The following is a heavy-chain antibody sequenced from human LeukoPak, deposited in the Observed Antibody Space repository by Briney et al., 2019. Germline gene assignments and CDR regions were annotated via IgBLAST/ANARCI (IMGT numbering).Heavy chain of an antibody. J-gene: IGHJ2*01. D-gene: IGHD1-26*01. CDR3: ARRKWEPPSWYFDL. Sequence: SETLSLTCTVSGGSISSSSYYWGWICQPPGKGLEWIGSIYYSGSTYYNPSLKSRVTISVDTSKNQFSLKLSSVTAADTAVYYCARRKWEPPSWYFDLWGRGTLVTVSS. CDR1: GGSISSSSYY. V-gene: IGHV4-39*01. CDR2: IYYSGST.